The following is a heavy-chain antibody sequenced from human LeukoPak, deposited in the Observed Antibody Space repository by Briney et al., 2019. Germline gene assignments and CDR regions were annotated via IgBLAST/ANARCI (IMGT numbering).Heavy chain of an antibody. V-gene: IGHV3-15*01. D-gene: IGHD3-22*01. J-gene: IGHJ4*02. Sequence: PGGSLRLSCAASGFTFSNAWMSWVRQAPGKGLEWVGRIKSKTDGGTTDYAAPVKGRFTISRDDSKNTLYLQMNSLKTEDTAVYYCTTESAYYYDSSGYYYRFDYWGQGTLVTVSS. CDR1: GFTFSNAW. CDR2: IKSKTDGGTT. CDR3: TTESAYYYDSSGYYYRFDY.